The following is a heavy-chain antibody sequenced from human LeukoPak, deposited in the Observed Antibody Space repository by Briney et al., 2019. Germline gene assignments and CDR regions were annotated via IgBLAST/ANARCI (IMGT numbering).Heavy chain of an antibody. CDR2: IIPILGIA. J-gene: IGHJ4*02. CDR3: ASTSFVATPDY. V-gene: IGHV1-69*04. CDR1: GGTFSSYA. D-gene: IGHD5-12*01. Sequence: SVKVSCTASGGTFSSYAISWVRQAPGQGLEWMGRIIPILGIANYAQKFQGRVTITADKSTSTACMELSSLRSEDTAVYYCASTSFVATPDYWGQGTLVTVSS.